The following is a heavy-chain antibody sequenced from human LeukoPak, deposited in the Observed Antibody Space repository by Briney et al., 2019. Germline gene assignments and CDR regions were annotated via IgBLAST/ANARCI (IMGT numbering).Heavy chain of an antibody. CDR3: AREAVTSNWFDP. CDR2: ISYDGSNK. V-gene: IGHV3-30*03. D-gene: IGHD4-17*01. Sequence: GGSLRLSCAASGFTFSSYGMHWVRQAPGKGLEWVAVISYDGSNKYYADSVKGRFTISRDNAKNSLYLQMNSLRADDTAVYYCAREAVTSNWFDPWGQGTLVTVSS. J-gene: IGHJ5*02. CDR1: GFTFSSYG.